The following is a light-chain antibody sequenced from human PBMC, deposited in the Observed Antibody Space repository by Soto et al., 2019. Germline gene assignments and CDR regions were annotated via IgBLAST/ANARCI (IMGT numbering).Light chain of an antibody. Sequence: EIVMTQSPATLSVSPGESATLSCRASQSVSSNLAWHQQKPGQAPRILMYDASTRATGISARFSGSGSGTEFTLTISSLQPDDFATYYCQQYNNWPITFGQGTRPEIK. CDR3: QQYNNWPIT. CDR1: QSVSSN. V-gene: IGKV3-15*01. J-gene: IGKJ5*01. CDR2: DAS.